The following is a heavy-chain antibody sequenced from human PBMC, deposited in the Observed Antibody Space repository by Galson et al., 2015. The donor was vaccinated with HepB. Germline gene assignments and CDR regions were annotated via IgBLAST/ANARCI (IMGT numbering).Heavy chain of an antibody. CDR3: TTLFPYYDFWSGHSGGPYDNYYRDG. J-gene: IGHJ6*03. CDR1: AFTFSNAW. V-gene: IGHV3-15*01. CDR2: IKSKIDGGTT. D-gene: IGHD3-3*01. Sequence: SLRLSCAASAFTFSNAWLSWVRQVPGKGLEWVGRIKSKIDGGTTDYAAPVKGRFTISRDDSKHTLYLQMHSLQTADTAVYHCTTLFPYYDFWSGHSGGPYDNYYRDGWGKGTTVTGSS.